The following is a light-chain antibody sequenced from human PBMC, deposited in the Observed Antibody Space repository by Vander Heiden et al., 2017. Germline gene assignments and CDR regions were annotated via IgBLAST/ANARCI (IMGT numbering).Light chain of an antibody. V-gene: IGKV3-11*01. CDR1: QSVSSY. Sequence: DIVLTQSPATLSLSPGERATLSCRASQSVSSYFAWYQQKPGQAPRLLIYDASNRATGIPARFSGSGSGTDFTITISSLEPEDFAVYYCQQRSNWPQLTFGGGTKVEIK. CDR2: DAS. J-gene: IGKJ4*01. CDR3: QQRSNWPQLT.